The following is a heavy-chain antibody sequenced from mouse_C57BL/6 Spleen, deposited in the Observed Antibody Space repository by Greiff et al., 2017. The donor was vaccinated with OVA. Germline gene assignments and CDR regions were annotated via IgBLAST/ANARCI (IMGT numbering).Heavy chain of an antibody. J-gene: IGHJ1*03. D-gene: IGHD2-1*01. Sequence: EVKLLESGPGLVKPSQSLSLTCSVTGYSITSGYYWNWIRQFPGNKLEWMGYISYDGSNNYNPSLKNRISITRDTSKNQFFLKLNSVTTEDTATYYCASYGNYRYFDVWGTGTTVTVSS. CDR3: ASYGNYRYFDV. CDR1: GYSITSGYY. V-gene: IGHV3-6*01. CDR2: ISYDGSN.